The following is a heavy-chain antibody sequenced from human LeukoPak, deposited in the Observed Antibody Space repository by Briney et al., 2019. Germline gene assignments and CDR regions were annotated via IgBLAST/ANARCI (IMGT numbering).Heavy chain of an antibody. Sequence: ASVRVSCKASGYTFTGNYIHWVRQAPGQGLEWMGWINPSSGGIKYAKKFQGRVTMTRDTSISTAYMQLFRLRSDDTAVYYCGRDRAVAGTAVDAFDMWGQGTMVIVSS. D-gene: IGHD6-19*01. CDR1: GYTFTGNY. V-gene: IGHV1-2*02. J-gene: IGHJ3*02. CDR3: GRDRAVAGTAVDAFDM. CDR2: INPSSGGI.